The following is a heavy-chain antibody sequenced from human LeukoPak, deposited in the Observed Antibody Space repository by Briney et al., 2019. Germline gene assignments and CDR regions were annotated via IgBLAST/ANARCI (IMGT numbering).Heavy chain of an antibody. CDR2: IYPGDSDT. J-gene: IGHJ4*02. Sequence: GGSLRLSCAASGFTFSSYEMNWVRQAPGKGLEWMGIIYPGDSDTRYSPSFQGQVTISADKSISTAYLQWSSLKASDTAMYYCALWTTEVDYWGQGTLVTVSS. CDR3: ALWTTEVDY. V-gene: IGHV5-51*01. CDR1: GFTFSSYE. D-gene: IGHD4-23*01.